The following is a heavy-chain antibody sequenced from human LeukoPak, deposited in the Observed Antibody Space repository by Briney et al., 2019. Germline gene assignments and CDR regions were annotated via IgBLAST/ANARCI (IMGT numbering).Heavy chain of an antibody. V-gene: IGHV4-34*01. CDR2: INHSGST. Sequence: ASETLPLTCAVYGGSFSGYYWSWIRQPPGKGLEWIGEINHSGSTNYNPSPKSRVTISVDTSKNQFSLKLSSVTAADTAVYYCAREGVDYDFWSGYYTKYYFDYWGQGTLVTVSS. D-gene: IGHD3-3*01. CDR3: AREGVDYDFWSGYYTKYYFDY. J-gene: IGHJ4*02. CDR1: GGSFSGYY.